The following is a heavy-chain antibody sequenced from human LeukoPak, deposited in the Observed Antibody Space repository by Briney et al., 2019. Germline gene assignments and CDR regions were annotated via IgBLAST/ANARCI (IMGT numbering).Heavy chain of an antibody. CDR1: GYTFTNFG. D-gene: IGHD6-13*01. CDR3: ARDIGATGTLSFFDY. V-gene: IGHV1-18*04. Sequence: ASVKVSCKTSGYTFTNFGVSWLRQAPGQGLEWMGWISAYNGNINYAQKLLGRVTMTTDTSTSTAYMELRSLRSDDTAVYYCARDIGATGTLSFFDYWGQGTLVTVSS. J-gene: IGHJ4*02. CDR2: ISAYNGNI.